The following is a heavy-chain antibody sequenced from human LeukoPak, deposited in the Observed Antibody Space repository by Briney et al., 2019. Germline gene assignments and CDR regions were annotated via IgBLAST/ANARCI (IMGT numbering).Heavy chain of an antibody. CDR2: ITGTGGST. V-gene: IGHV3-23*01. J-gene: IGHJ6*03. Sequence: GGSLRLSCAASGFTFNSYAVSWVRQAPGKGLELVSAITGTGGSTYYADSVKGRFTISRDNSKNTLYLQMNSLRAEDTAVYYCAKARDYYYYYMDVWGKGTTVTVSS. D-gene: IGHD5-12*01. CDR1: GFTFNSYA. CDR3: AKARDYYYYYMDV.